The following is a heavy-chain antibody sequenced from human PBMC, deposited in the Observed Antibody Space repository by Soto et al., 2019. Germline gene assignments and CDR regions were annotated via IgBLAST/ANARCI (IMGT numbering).Heavy chain of an antibody. V-gene: IGHV3-48*03. J-gene: IGHJ4*02. CDR2: ISSSGITT. CDR3: ARYGTRADW. D-gene: IGHD1-1*01. Sequence: VQLVESGGGFVQPGGSLRLSCAASGFTFSNYEMNWVRKAPGKGLEWISYISSSGITTYYADFAAGRFTISRDNAKDSLYLQLNSLRVQDTAVYYCARYGTRADWWGLGTQVTVSS. CDR1: GFTFSNYE.